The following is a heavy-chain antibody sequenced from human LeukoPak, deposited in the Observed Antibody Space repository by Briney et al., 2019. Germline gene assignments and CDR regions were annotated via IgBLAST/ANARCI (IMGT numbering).Heavy chain of an antibody. Sequence: GGSLRLSCVASGFTFSSYAMHWFRQAPAKGLEYVSAISSNGATTYYANSVKGRFSISRDNSKNTVYLQMGSLRAEDMAVYYCARVYIWSGYFDYWGQGTLVTVSS. CDR2: ISSNGATT. CDR1: GFTFSSYA. CDR3: ARVYIWSGYFDY. D-gene: IGHD3-3*01. J-gene: IGHJ4*02. V-gene: IGHV3-64*01.